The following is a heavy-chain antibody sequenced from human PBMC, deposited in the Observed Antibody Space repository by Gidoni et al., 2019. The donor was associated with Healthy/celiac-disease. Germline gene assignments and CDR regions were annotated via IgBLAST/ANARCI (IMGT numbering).Heavy chain of an antibody. J-gene: IGHJ4*02. CDR2: ISSSSSYT. CDR3: ARDYDFWSGYYTGTLDY. CDR1: GFTFSDYY. V-gene: IGHV3-11*06. D-gene: IGHD3-3*01. Sequence: VKPGGSLRLSCAASGFTFSDYYMSWIRQAPGKGLEWVSYISSSSSYTNYADSVKGRFTISRDNAKNSLYLHMNSLRAEDTAVYYCARDYDFWSGYYTGTLDYWGQGTLVTVSS.